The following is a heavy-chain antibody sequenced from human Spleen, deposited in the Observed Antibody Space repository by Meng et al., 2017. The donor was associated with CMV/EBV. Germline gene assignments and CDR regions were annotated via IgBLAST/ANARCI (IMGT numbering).Heavy chain of an antibody. D-gene: IGHD5-12*01. CDR3: ARVYSGYQSSRRYYYYYGMDV. CDR1: GYTFTSYG. CDR2: ISPYNGNT. Sequence: ASVKVSCKASGYTFTSYGISWVRQAPGQGLEWMGWISPYNGNTNYAQKFQGRVTMTRDTSISTAYMELSRLRSDDTAVYYCARVYSGYQSSRRYYYYYGMDVWGQGTTVTVSS. J-gene: IGHJ6*02. V-gene: IGHV1-18*01.